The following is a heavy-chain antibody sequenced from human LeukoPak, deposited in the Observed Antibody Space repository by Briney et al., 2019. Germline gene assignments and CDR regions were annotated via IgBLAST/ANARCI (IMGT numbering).Heavy chain of an antibody. CDR1: AYTFSGYL. CDR3: ARDLGLRGVTNWFDP. Sequence: ASVKVSCKASAYTFSGYLMHWVRQAPGQGLEWMGIIDPSGGSTGYAQKFQGRVTMTRDTSTSTVYMELSSLRSEDTAVYYCARDLGLRGVTNWFDPWGQGTLVTVSS. V-gene: IGHV1-46*01. D-gene: IGHD3-10*01. CDR2: IDPSGGST. J-gene: IGHJ5*02.